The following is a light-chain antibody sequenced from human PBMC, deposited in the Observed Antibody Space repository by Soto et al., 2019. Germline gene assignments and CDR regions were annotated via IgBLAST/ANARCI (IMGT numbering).Light chain of an antibody. CDR1: TGAVTTTNT. CDR2: STT. CDR3: LLVVPGAQVV. Sequence: QAVVTQETSLTVSPGGTVTLTWDSSTGAVTTTNTPNWFQQKPEQAPNSLIYSTTNKPSWTPARFSASLLGGKAALTLSGVEPEDEAEYYCLLVVPGAQVVFGGGTKLTVL. V-gene: IGLV7-43*01. J-gene: IGLJ2*01.